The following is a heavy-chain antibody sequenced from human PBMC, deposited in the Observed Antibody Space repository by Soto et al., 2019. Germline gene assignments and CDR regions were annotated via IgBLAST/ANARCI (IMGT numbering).Heavy chain of an antibody. J-gene: IGHJ3*01. CDR2: IHSDGSTT. CDR3: VRGDKGGFDL. CDR1: GFTFNYYW. Sequence: EVQLVESEGGLVQRGGSLRLSCAASGFTFNYYWMHWVRQAPGQGLVWVSHIHSDGSTTTYADSVKGRFTISRDNAKNRMYMRMNSLRAEDTAVYYCVRGDKGGFDLWGQGTTVTVSS. D-gene: IGHD2-21*02. V-gene: IGHV3-74*01.